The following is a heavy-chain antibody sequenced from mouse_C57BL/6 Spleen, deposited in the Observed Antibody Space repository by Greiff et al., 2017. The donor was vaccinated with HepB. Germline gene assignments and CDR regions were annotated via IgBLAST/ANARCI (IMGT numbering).Heavy chain of an antibody. CDR2: ISGGGGNT. CDR3: ARHEDYYGSTWGYFDY. V-gene: IGHV5-9*01. Sequence: EVKLMESGGGLVKPGGSLKLSCAASGFTFSSYTMSWVRQTPEKRLEWVATISGGGGNTYYPDSVKGRFTISRDNAKNTLYLQMSSLRSEDTALYYCARHEDYYGSTWGYFDYWGQGTTLTVSS. CDR1: GFTFSSYT. J-gene: IGHJ2*01. D-gene: IGHD1-1*01.